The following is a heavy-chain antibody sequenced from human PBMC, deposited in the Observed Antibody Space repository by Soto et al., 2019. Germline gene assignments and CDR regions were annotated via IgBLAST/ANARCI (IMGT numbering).Heavy chain of an antibody. J-gene: IGHJ5*02. Sequence: EVQLLESGGGLVQPGGSLRLSCAASGFTFSSYAMSWVRQAPGKGLEWVSAISGSGGSPYYADSVKGRFTISRYNSKNTLYLQINSLRAEDTAVYYCAKDRRSQGYNWFDPWGQGTLVTVSS. CDR3: AKDRRSQGYNWFDP. D-gene: IGHD6-13*01. CDR2: ISGSGGSP. CDR1: GFTFSSYA. V-gene: IGHV3-23*01.